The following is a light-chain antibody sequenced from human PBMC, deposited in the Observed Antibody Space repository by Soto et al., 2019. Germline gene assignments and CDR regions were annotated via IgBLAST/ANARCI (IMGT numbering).Light chain of an antibody. Sequence: MLMTQSPATLSVSPGERVTLSCRTSHSVNSHVAWYQQKPGQAPRLLLYGASTRATGIPVRFSGSGFGTEFTLTISSLQSEDFAVYYCQQYKNWPLFGQGTRLAI. V-gene: IGKV3-15*01. CDR1: HSVNSH. CDR2: GAS. J-gene: IGKJ5*01. CDR3: QQYKNWPL.